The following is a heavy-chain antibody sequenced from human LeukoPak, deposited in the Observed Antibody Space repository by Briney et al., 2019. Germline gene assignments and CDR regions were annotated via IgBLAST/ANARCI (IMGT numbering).Heavy chain of an antibody. J-gene: IGHJ4*02. CDR1: GFTYSRYA. V-gene: IGHV3-30-3*01. CDR3: ARVYGSGCSCYLRPFDY. CDR2: ISYDGSNK. Sequence: GGSLRLSCAASGFTYSRYALLWVSQAPAKGLEWVAVISYDGSNKYYADSVRGRFTIFRDNSKNRLYLQMNSLRIEHTAVYHCARVYGSGCSCYLRPFDYWGQGTLVTVSS. D-gene: IGHD2-15*01.